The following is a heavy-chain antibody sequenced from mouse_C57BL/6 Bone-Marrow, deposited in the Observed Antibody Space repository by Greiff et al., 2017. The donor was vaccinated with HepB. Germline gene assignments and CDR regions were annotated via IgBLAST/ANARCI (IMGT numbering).Heavy chain of an antibody. CDR2: INPSNGGT. V-gene: IGHV1-53*01. CDR1: GYTFTSYW. J-gene: IGHJ3*01. CDR3: ARGLGLRRGFAY. D-gene: IGHD2-2*01. Sequence: QVQLQQPGTELVKPGASVKLSCKASGYTFTSYWMHWVKQRPGQGLEWIGNINPSNGGTNYNEKFKSKATLTVVKSSSTAYMQLSSLTSEDSAVYYCARGLGLRRGFAYWGQGTLVTVSA.